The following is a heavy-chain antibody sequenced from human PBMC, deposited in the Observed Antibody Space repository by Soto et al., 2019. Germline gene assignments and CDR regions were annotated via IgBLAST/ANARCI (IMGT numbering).Heavy chain of an antibody. CDR3: AGGDYYDSSGYSPTSDY. CDR2: IWYDGSNK. CDR1: GFTFSSYG. J-gene: IGHJ4*02. D-gene: IGHD3-22*01. V-gene: IGHV3-33*01. Sequence: GGSLRLSCAASGFTFSSYGMHWVRQAPGKGLEWVAVIWYDGSNKYYADSVKGRFTISKDNSKNTLYLQMNSLRAEDTAVYYCAGGDYYDSSGYSPTSDYWGQGTLVTVSS.